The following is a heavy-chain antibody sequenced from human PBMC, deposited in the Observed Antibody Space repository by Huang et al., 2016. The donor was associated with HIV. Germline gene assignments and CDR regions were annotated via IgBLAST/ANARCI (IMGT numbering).Heavy chain of an antibody. V-gene: IGHV3-21*01. CDR2: ISSSSSYI. D-gene: IGHD6-13*01. CDR3: ASEIAAASIDY. J-gene: IGHJ4*02. Sequence: EVQLVESGGGLVKPGGSLRLSCAASGFTFSSYSMNWVRQAPGKGLEWVSSISSSSSYIYYADSVKGRFIISRDNAKNSLYLQMNSLRAEDTAVYYCASEIAAASIDYWGQGTLVTVSS. CDR1: GFTFSSYS.